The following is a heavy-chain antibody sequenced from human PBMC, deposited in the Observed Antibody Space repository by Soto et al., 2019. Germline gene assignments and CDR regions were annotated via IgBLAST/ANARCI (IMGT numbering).Heavy chain of an antibody. CDR3: ASSNRALDF. Sequence: GGSLRLSCAASGFTFSRHAMHWVRQAPGKGLEWVAVIWYDGSNKYYEDSVKGRFTISRDNSKNTLYLQMNSLRVEDTALYYCASSNRALDFWGQGTLVTVSS. CDR1: GFTFSRHA. V-gene: IGHV3-33*01. CDR2: IWYDGSNK. J-gene: IGHJ4*02.